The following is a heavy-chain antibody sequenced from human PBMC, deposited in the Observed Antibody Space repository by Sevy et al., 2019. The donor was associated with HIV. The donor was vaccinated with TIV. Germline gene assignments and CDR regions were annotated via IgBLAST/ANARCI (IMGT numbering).Heavy chain of an antibody. Sequence: GGSLRLSCAASGFTFSRYSMNWVRQAPGKGLEWVSSVSSSSSYIYYADSVKGHFTISRDNANYSLYLQMNSVTAEDTVVYYCSRGLMVYPDLVDYWGQGTLLTVSS. CDR2: VSSSSSYI. CDR3: SRGLMVYPDLVDY. D-gene: IGHD2-8*01. J-gene: IGHJ4*02. V-gene: IGHV3-21*01. CDR1: GFTFSRYS.